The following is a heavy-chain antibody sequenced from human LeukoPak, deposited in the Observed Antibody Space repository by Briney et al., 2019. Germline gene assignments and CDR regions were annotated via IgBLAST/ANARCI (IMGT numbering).Heavy chain of an antibody. CDR2: IYYSGST. CDR1: GGSFSGYY. Sequence: SETLSLTCAVYGGSFSGYYWSWIRQPPGKGLEWIGSIYYSGSTYYNPSLKSRVTMSVDTSKNQFSLKLSSVTAADTAVYYCARHAGGIAAAGTRPFDYWGQGTLVTASS. D-gene: IGHD6-13*01. V-gene: IGHV4-34*01. J-gene: IGHJ4*02. CDR3: ARHAGGIAAAGTRPFDY.